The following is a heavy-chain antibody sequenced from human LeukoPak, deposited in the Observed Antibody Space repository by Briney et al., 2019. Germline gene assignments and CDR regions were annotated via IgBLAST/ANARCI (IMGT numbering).Heavy chain of an antibody. V-gene: IGHV1-8*03. CDR3: ARGGHYNSWRGIWFDP. Sequence: ASVKVSCKASGYTFTNYDINWVRQATGQGLEWMGWINPNSGNTDYAQKFQGRVTITRNTSISTAYMELSSLRSEDTAVYYCARGGHYNSWRGIWFDPWGQGTLVTVSS. CDR1: GYTFTNYD. CDR2: INPNSGNT. J-gene: IGHJ5*02. D-gene: IGHD3-3*01.